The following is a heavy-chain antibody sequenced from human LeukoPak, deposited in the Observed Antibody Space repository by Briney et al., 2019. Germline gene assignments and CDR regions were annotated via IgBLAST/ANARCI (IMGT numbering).Heavy chain of an antibody. D-gene: IGHD4-17*01. CDR2: IKLDGSEK. CDR3: ARGPERSATTVTI. V-gene: IGHV3-7*01. CDR1: GSTFSNYW. Sequence: GGSLRLSCAASGSTFSNYWMTWVRQAPGKGLEWVANIKLDGSEKYYVDSVKGRFTISRDNAKNSLYLQMNSLRAEDTAVYYCARGPERSATTVTIWGQGTLVTVSS. J-gene: IGHJ4*02.